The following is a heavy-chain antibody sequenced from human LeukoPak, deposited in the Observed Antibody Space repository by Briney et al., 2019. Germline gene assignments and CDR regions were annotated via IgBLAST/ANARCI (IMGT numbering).Heavy chain of an antibody. J-gene: IGHJ6*02. CDR3: ARAHSSSWGSPPYYYYGMDV. D-gene: IGHD6-13*01. V-gene: IGHV1-69*10. CDR1: GGTFSSYA. Sequence: ASVKVSCKASGGTFSSYAISWVRQAPGQGLEWRGWIIPILGIANYAQRFQGRVTITADKSTSTAYMELSSLRSEDTAVYYCARAHSSSWGSPPYYYYGMDVWGQGTTVTVSS. CDR2: IIPILGIA.